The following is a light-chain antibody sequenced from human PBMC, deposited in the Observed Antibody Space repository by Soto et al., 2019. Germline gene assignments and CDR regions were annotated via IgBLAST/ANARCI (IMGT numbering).Light chain of an antibody. J-gene: IGKJ5*01. CDR3: QQYKSWPPIT. V-gene: IGKV3-20*01. CDR2: GAS. Sequence: EIVLTQSPGTLSLSPGGRATLSCRASQSVSSSYLAWYQQKPGQAPRLLIYGASSRATGIPDRFSGSGSGTDFTLTISRLEPEDYAVYYCQQYKSWPPITFGQGTRLEIK. CDR1: QSVSSSY.